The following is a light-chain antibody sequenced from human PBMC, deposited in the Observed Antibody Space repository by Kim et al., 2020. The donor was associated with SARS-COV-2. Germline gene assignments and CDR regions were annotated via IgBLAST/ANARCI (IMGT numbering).Light chain of an antibody. CDR2: SNN. Sequence: GQWVTFFFSGSRSNIGSNTVIGYLQRPGTAPKLRIYSNNQRPSGVPDRFSGSKSGTSASLAISVLQSEDEADYHCSAWDGSLNGWVFGGGTKVTVL. CDR3: SAWDGSLNGWV. CDR1: RSNIGSNT. J-gene: IGLJ3*02. V-gene: IGLV1-44*01.